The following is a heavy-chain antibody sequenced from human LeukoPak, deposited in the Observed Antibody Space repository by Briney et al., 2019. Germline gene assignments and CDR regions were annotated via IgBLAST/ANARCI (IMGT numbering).Heavy chain of an antibody. D-gene: IGHD2-2*01. CDR3: AREEDCSSTGCHYMDV. Sequence: SVKVSCKASGGTFSSYAISWVRQAPGQGLEWMGGIIPIFGTANYAQKFQGRVTITTDESTSTAYMELSSLRSEDTAVYYCAREEDCSSTGCHYMDVWGKGSTVTVSS. J-gene: IGHJ6*03. CDR1: GGTFSSYA. CDR2: IIPIFGTA. V-gene: IGHV1-69*05.